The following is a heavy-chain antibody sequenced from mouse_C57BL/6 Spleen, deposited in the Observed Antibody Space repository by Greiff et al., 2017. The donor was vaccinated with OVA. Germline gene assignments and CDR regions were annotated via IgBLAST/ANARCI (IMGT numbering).Heavy chain of an antibody. V-gene: IGHV1-82*01. Sequence: QVQLQQSGPELVKPGASVKISCKASGYAFSSSWMNWVKQRPGKGLEWIGRIYPGDGDTNYNGKFKGKATLTADKSSSTAYMQLSSLTAEDSAVDYCARSYYGSSRLFDYWGQGTTLTVSS. CDR2: IYPGDGDT. CDR1: GYAFSSSW. J-gene: IGHJ2*01. D-gene: IGHD1-1*01. CDR3: ARSYYGSSRLFDY.